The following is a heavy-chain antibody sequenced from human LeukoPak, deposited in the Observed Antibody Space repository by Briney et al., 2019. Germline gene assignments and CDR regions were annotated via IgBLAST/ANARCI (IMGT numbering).Heavy chain of an antibody. Sequence: PSGTLSLTCAVSGGSISSSNWWSWVRQPPGKGLEWIGEIYHSGSTNYNPSLKSRVTISVDTSKNQFSLKLSSVTAADTAVYYCASPTAYYYDSSGPSWGQGTLVTVSS. V-gene: IGHV4-4*02. CDR1: GGSISSSNW. J-gene: IGHJ5*02. CDR2: IYHSGST. D-gene: IGHD3-22*01. CDR3: ASPTAYYYDSSGPS.